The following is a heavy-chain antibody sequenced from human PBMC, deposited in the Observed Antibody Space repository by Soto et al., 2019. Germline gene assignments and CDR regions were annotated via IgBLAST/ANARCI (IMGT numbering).Heavy chain of an antibody. V-gene: IGHV1-69*01. D-gene: IGHD2-2*01. J-gene: IGHJ6*02. CDR2: IIPIPGTA. CDR3: ARSQGSSTSLELYYYYYYGMDV. Sequence: QVQLVQSGAEVKKPGSSVKVSCKASGGTFGSYAISWVRQAPGQGLEWMGGIIPIPGTANYAQKVQGRVTIAADESTSTAYMELSSLRSEDTDVYYCARSQGSSTSLELYYYYYYGMDVWGQGTTVTVSS. CDR1: GGTFGSYA.